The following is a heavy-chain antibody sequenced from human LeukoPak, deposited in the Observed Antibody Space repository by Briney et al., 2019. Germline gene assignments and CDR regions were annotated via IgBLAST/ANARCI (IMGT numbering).Heavy chain of an antibody. CDR1: GGSFSTYY. V-gene: IGHV4-59*01. J-gene: IGHJ4*02. CDR2: IYYSGST. CDR3: AKGEQPVYFDY. Sequence: SETLSLTCTLSGGSFSTYYWSWIRQPPGKGLEWIGFIYYSGSTNYNPSLKSRVTISIDTSKNQFSLKLNSVTDADTAVYYCAKGEQPVYFDYWGQGTLVTVSS. D-gene: IGHD6-13*01.